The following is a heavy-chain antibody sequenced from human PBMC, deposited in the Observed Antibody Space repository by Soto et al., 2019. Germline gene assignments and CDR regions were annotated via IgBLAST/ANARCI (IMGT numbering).Heavy chain of an antibody. J-gene: IGHJ4*02. D-gene: IGHD5-12*01. CDR1: GGSISSYY. CDR2: TSYSGST. CDR3: ARQWGYNFDH. Sequence: SETLSLTCTVSGGSISSYYWSWIRQPPGKGLEWIGYTSYSGSTNYNPSLKSRVTISVDTSKNQFSLKLSSVTAADTAVYYCARQWGYNFDHWGQGTLVTVSS. V-gene: IGHV4-59*08.